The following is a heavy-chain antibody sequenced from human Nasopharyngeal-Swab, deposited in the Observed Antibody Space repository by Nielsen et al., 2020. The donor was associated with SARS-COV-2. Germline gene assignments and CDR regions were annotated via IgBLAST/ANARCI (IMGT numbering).Heavy chain of an antibody. V-gene: IGHV3-23*03. D-gene: IGHD5-12*01. J-gene: IGHJ6*02. CDR1: GFTFSSYA. CDR2: IYSGGSST. Sequence: GESLKISCAASGFTFSSYAMSWVRQAPGKGLEWVSVIYSGGSSTYYADSVKGRFTISRDNSKNTLYLQMNSLRAEDTAVYYCAKDGAGRLARGYYYGMDVWGQGTTVTVSS. CDR3: AKDGAGRLARGYYYGMDV.